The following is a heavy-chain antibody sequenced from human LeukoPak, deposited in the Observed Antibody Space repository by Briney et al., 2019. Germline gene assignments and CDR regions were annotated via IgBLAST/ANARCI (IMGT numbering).Heavy chain of an antibody. D-gene: IGHD2-2*01. Sequence: ASVNVSCKASGYTFTSYGISWVRQAPGQGLEWMGGISAYNGNTNYAQKLQGRVTMATDTSTSTAYMGLRSLRSDDTAVYYCARGYCSSTSCYRSWFDPWGQGTLVTVSS. CDR3: ARGYCSSTSCYRSWFDP. V-gene: IGHV1-18*01. CDR1: GYTFTSYG. J-gene: IGHJ5*02. CDR2: ISAYNGNT.